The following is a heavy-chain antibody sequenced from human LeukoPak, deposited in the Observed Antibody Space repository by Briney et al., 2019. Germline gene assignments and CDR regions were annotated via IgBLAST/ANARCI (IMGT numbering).Heavy chain of an antibody. CDR1: GCTFSSYA. Sequence: ASVKVSCKASGCTFSSYAISWVRQAPGQGLEWMGGIIPIFGTANYAQKFQGRVTITADESTSTAYLELSSLRSEDTAVYYCAREADTDTESNYFDYWAREPWSPSPQ. CDR3: AREADTDTESNYFDY. CDR2: IIPIFGTA. V-gene: IGHV1-69*13. J-gene: IGHJ4*02. D-gene: IGHD6-6*01.